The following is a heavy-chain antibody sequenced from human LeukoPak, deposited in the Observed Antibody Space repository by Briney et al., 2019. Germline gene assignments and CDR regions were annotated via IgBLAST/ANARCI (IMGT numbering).Heavy chain of an antibody. D-gene: IGHD2-15*01. CDR2: IYTSGST. V-gene: IGHV4-61*02. Sequence: PSETLSLTXTVSGGSISSGSYYWSWIGQPAGKGLEWIGRIYTSGSTNYNPSLKSRVTISVDTSKNQFSLKLSSVTAADTAVYYCARAQCSGGSCYYFDYWGQGTLVTVSS. CDR3: ARAQCSGGSCYYFDY. CDR1: GGSISSGSYY. J-gene: IGHJ4*02.